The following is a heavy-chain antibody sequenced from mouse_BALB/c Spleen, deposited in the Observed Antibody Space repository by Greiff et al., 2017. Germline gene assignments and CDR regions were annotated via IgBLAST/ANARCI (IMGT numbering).Heavy chain of an antibody. V-gene: IGHV14-3*02. CDR2: IDPANGNT. D-gene: IGHD2-4*01. Sequence: VQLQQSGAELVKPGASVKLSCTASGFNIKDTYMHWVKQRPEQGLEWIGRIDPANGNTKYDPKFQGKATITADTSSNTAYLQLSSLTSEDAAVNYCARSGRLRHYAMDYWGQGTSVTVSS. CDR1: GFNIKDTY. J-gene: IGHJ4*01. CDR3: ARSGRLRHYAMDY.